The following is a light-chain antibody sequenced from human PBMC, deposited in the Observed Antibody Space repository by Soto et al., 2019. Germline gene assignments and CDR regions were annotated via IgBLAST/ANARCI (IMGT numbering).Light chain of an antibody. J-gene: IGKJ1*01. CDR1: QSVSVW. CDR3: QQDNGYSTWT. Sequence: DIQLTQSPSTLSASVGDRITLTCRASQSVSVWLAWYQQIPGKAPKILIFDASRLATGVPSRFSGSGSGTEVSLTISGLQPDDFATYYCQQDNGYSTWTFGQGTRVETK. V-gene: IGKV1-5*01. CDR2: DAS.